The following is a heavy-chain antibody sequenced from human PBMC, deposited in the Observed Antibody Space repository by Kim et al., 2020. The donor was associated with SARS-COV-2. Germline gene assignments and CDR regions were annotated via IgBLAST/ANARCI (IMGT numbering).Heavy chain of an antibody. Sequence: SETLSLICTVSGDSISDYYWSWIRQPPGKGLEWIAFISNNGETFYTASLKSRVTISADRSKNHISLTLTSVTAADTAVYYCARGGTFFWNPRYWGQGILVTISS. CDR3: ARGGTFFWNPRY. D-gene: IGHD3-3*01. V-gene: IGHV4-59*13. CDR2: ISNNGET. CDR1: GDSISDYY. J-gene: IGHJ4*02.